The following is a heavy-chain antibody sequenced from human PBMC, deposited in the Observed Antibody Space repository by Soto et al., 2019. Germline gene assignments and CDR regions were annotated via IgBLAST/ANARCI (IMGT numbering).Heavy chain of an antibody. D-gene: IGHD2-2*01. Sequence: GGSLRLSCAASGFTFNTYAMNWVRQAPGKGLEWVAVISYDGSNKYYADSVKGRFTISRDNSKNTLYLQMNSLRAEDTAVYYCAKEGSSTSEYGMDVWGQGTTVTVSS. J-gene: IGHJ6*02. CDR1: GFTFNTYA. CDR3: AKEGSSTSEYGMDV. V-gene: IGHV3-30*18. CDR2: ISYDGSNK.